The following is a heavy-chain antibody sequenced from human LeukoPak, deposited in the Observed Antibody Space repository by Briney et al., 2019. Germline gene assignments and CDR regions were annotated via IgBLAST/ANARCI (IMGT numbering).Heavy chain of an antibody. J-gene: IGHJ6*03. V-gene: IGHV1-8*01. CDR3: AREGFYYGSGSYYIGPQYYMDV. D-gene: IGHD3-10*01. Sequence: ASVKVSCKASGYTFTSFDINWVRQATGQGLEWMGWMNPNSGNTGYAQKFQGRVTMTRNTSISTAYMELSSLRSEDTAVYYCAREGFYYGSGSYYIGPQYYMDVWGKGTTVTVSS. CDR2: MNPNSGNT. CDR1: GYTFTSFD.